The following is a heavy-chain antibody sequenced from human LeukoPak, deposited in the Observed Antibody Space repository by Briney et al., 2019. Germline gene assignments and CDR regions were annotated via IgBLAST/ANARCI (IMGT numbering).Heavy chain of an antibody. Sequence: GGSLRLSCAASGFTFSSYALSWVRQAPGKGLEWVSTISGSGGNTFYADSVTGRFTISRDNSKNTLYVQVNSLGTEDTAAYYCAKGSYYDSSGSFYFDYWGQGTLVTVSS. J-gene: IGHJ4*02. CDR2: ISGSGGNT. D-gene: IGHD3-22*01. V-gene: IGHV3-23*01. CDR3: AKGSYYDSSGSFYFDY. CDR1: GFTFSSYA.